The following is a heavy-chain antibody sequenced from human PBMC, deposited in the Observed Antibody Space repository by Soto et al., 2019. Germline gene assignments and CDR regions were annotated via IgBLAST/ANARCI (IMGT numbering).Heavy chain of an antibody. CDR1: AGSFSGYS. Sequence: SETLSLTCAVYAGSFSGYSWRWIRQPPGKGLEWIGDINHSGKTSYNPSLKSRLTTSVDTSKNQFSLKLTAVTAADTAVYYCARGLGYSDSSDFASWGQGTPVTVSS. V-gene: IGHV4-34*01. J-gene: IGHJ4*02. CDR3: ARGLGYSDSSDFAS. D-gene: IGHD3-22*01. CDR2: INHSGKT.